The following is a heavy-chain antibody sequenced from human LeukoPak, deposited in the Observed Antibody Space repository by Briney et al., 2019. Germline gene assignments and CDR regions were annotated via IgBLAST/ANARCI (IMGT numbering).Heavy chain of an antibody. CDR2: ISGSGGST. CDR1: GFTFSSYA. V-gene: IGHV3-23*01. Sequence: GGSLRLSCAASGFTFSSYAMSWVRQAPGKGLEWVSAISGSGGSTYYADSVKGRFTISRDNSKNTLYLQMNSLRAEDTAVYYCARDDYYDTSGYIYWGQGTLVTVSS. CDR3: ARDDYYDTSGYIY. J-gene: IGHJ4*02. D-gene: IGHD3-22*01.